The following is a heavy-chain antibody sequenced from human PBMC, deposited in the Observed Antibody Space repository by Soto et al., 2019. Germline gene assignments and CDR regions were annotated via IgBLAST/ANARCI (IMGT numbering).Heavy chain of an antibody. J-gene: IGHJ4*02. V-gene: IGHV3-30-3*01. CDR2: ISYDGNNK. CDR1: GFTFSSYA. Sequence: GGSLRLSCVASGFTFSSYAMHWVRQAPGKGLEWVAFISYDGNNKYYADSVKGRFTISRDNSKNTLSLQMNSLRAEDTVVYYCARDSPRNGAFDYWGQGTLVTVSS. CDR3: ARDSPRNGAFDY. D-gene: IGHD2-8*01.